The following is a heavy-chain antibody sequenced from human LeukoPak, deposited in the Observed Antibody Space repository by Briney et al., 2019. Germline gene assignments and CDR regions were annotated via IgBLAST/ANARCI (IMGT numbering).Heavy chain of an antibody. J-gene: IGHJ4*02. Sequence: GGSLRLSCAASGFTLSDYYMSWVRQAPGKGLEWVSYISSSSSYTKYADTVKGRFTISRDNAKNSLYLQVNSLRAEDTAVYYCARGTGTTAYFDYWGQGTLVTVSS. CDR3: ARGTGTTAYFDY. V-gene: IGHV3-11*06. CDR2: ISSSSSYT. D-gene: IGHD1-1*01. CDR1: GFTLSDYY.